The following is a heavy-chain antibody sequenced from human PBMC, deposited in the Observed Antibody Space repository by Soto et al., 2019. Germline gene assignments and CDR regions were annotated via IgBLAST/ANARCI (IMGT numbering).Heavy chain of an antibody. Sequence: SETLSLTCGVSGGSLSGATYSWNWIRQPPGKGPEWIGYIFPSGTTYYNPSLKSRVTISIDVSKNQFSLSLRSLTAADTAVYYCARSREFDYWSQGTLVTVSS. CDR3: ARSREFDY. CDR2: IFPSGTT. V-gene: IGHV4-30-2*01. J-gene: IGHJ4*02. CDR1: GGSLSGATYS.